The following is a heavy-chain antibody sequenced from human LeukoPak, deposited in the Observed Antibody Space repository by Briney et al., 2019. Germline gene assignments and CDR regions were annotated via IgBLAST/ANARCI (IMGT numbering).Heavy chain of an antibody. J-gene: IGHJ4*02. Sequence: SETLPLTCTVSGGSISSYYWSWIWQPPGKGLEWIGYIYYSGSTNYNPSLKSRVTISVDTSKNQFSLKLSSVTAADTAVYYCARHCSSTSCYNQPDYWGQGTLVTVSS. V-gene: IGHV4-59*08. CDR1: GGSISSYY. D-gene: IGHD2-2*02. CDR3: ARHCSSTSCYNQPDY. CDR2: IYYSGST.